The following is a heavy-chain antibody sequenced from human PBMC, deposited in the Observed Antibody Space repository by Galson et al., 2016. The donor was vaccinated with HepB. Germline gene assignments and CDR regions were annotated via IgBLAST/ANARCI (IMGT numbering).Heavy chain of an antibody. J-gene: IGHJ4*02. V-gene: IGHV3-30*03. D-gene: IGHD3-9*01. Sequence: SLRLSCAASGFTLSTYGMHWVRQAPGKGLEWVAVIVYDGSKKYYADSVKGRFTISRDSSKNTLYLQMNRLRSEDTAVYYCARDGRGDLDWVLLNWGQGTLVTVSS. CDR2: IVYDGSKK. CDR3: ARDGRGDLDWVLLN. CDR1: GFTLSTYG.